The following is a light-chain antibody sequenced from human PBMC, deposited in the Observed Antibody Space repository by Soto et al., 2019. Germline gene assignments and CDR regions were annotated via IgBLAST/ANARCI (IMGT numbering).Light chain of an antibody. Sequence: DIQMTQSPSTLSASVGDRVTITCRASQMIYTWLAWYQQKPGKAPKLLIYEASSLDVGVPSRFSGSGSGTEFTLTISSPKLEDFETYYCQHHSTFWTFGQATKVDIK. V-gene: IGKV1-5*03. CDR2: EAS. CDR3: QHHSTFWT. CDR1: QMIYTW. J-gene: IGKJ1*01.